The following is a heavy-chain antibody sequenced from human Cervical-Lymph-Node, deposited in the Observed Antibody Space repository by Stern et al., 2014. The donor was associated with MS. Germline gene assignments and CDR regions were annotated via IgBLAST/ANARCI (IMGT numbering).Heavy chain of an antibody. Sequence: VQLEQSGAEVKKPGESLKISCKGSGDSFTANWIAWVRKMPGKGLEWMGIIYPGNSDTRYSPSFQGQITISADKSISTAYLQWSSLKASDTAMYYCARDYGDYAFDYWGQGTLVTVSS. V-gene: IGHV5-51*01. D-gene: IGHD4-17*01. CDR2: IYPGNSDT. CDR3: ARDYGDYAFDY. CDR1: GDSFTANW. J-gene: IGHJ4*02.